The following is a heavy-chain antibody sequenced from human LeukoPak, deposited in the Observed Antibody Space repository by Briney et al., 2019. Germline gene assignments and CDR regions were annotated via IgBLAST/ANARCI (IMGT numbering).Heavy chain of an antibody. D-gene: IGHD3-22*01. CDR3: ARASITMIVENDAFDI. CDR1: GFTFSSYS. CDR2: ISSSSSYI. V-gene: IGHV3-21*01. J-gene: IGHJ3*02. Sequence: PGGSLRLSCAASGFTFSSYSMNWVRQAPGKGLEWVSSISSSSSYIYYADSVKGRFTISRDNAKNSLYLQMNSLRAEDTAVHYCARASITMIVENDAFDIWGQGTMVTVSS.